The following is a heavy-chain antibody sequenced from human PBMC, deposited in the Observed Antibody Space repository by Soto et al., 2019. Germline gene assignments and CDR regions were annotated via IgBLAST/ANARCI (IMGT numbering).Heavy chain of an antibody. D-gene: IGHD6-13*01. CDR1: GFTFSSYA. CDR3: ARDRGRSSSRWSDF. Sequence: GGSLRLSCAASGFTFSSYAMHWVRQAPGKGLEWVTLISYDGSNTYYTVSVKGRFTVSRDNSKNTLYLQMNSLRAEDTAVYYCARDRGRSSSRWSDFWGQGTAVTVSS. V-gene: IGHV3-30-3*01. CDR2: ISYDGSNT. J-gene: IGHJ4*02.